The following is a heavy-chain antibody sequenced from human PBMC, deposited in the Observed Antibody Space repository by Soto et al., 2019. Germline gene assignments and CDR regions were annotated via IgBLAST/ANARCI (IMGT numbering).Heavy chain of an antibody. D-gene: IGHD2-2*01. CDR2: IKQDGSKK. V-gene: IGHV3-7*01. CDR3: AREPVPAAAYYYYYYMDV. Sequence: EVQLVESGGGLVQPGGSLRLSCAASGFTFSSYWMSWVRQAPGKGLEWVANIKQDGSKKYYVDSVKGRFTISRDNAKNSLYLQMNSLRAEDTAVYYCAREPVPAAAYYYYYYMDVWGKGTTVTVSS. CDR1: GFTFSSYW. J-gene: IGHJ6*03.